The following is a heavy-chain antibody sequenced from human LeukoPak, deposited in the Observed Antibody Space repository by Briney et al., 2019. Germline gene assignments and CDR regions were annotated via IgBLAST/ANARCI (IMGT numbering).Heavy chain of an antibody. CDR3: ASQRGGIDY. J-gene: IGHJ4*02. D-gene: IGHD3-10*01. V-gene: IGHV3-23*01. Sequence: SCKASGFTFSSYAMSWVRQAPGKGLEWVSAISGSRSNTYYADSVKGRFTISRDNSKNTLYLQMNSLRADDTAVYYCASQRGGIDYWGQGTLVTVSS. CDR1: GFTFSSYA. CDR2: ISGSRSNT.